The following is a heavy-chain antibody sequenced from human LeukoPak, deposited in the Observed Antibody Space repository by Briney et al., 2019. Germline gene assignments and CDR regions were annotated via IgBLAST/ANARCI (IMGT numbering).Heavy chain of an antibody. D-gene: IGHD5-18*01. CDR3: ARALDSRYTAMFFGY. V-gene: IGHV3-30-3*01. CDR1: GFTFSSYA. CDR2: ISYDGSNK. Sequence: PGRSLRLSCAASGFTFSSYAMHWVRQAPGKGLEWVAVISYDGSNKYYADSVKGRFTISRDNSKNTLYLQMNSLRAEDTAVYYWARALDSRYTAMFFGYWGQETLVTVSS. J-gene: IGHJ4*02.